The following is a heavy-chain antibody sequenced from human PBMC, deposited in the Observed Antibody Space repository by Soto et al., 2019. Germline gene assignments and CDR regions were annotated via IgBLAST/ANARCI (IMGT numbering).Heavy chain of an antibody. J-gene: IGHJ6*04. CDR2: INHSGST. Sequence: QVQLQQWGAGLLKPSETLSLTCAVYGGSFSGYYWSWIRQPPGKGLEWIGEINHSGSTDYNPSLKSRVAISVTTSMNQLSLTLSSVTAADTAVHSCARGLVLWYGELSRRGDHCYWMDVWGKRTTVTVSS. CDR3: ARGLVLWYGELSRRGDHCYWMDV. D-gene: IGHD3-10*01. CDR1: GGSFSGYY. V-gene: IGHV4-34*01.